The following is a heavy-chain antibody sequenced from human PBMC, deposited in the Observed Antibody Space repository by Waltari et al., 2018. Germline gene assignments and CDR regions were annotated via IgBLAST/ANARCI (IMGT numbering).Heavy chain of an antibody. CDR3: ATAVGGNMEFDS. CDR2: VSAHDGNT. J-gene: IGHJ4*01. V-gene: IGHV1-18*01. D-gene: IGHD6-19*01. Sequence: QVHLVQSGAEVKTPGASVKVSCKASAYTFSTYGLTWVRQAPGQGLEWLGWVSAHDGNTNYAPGLQDRVTLTTDTSTYTAYMELNSLGPDDTAVYYCATAVGGNMEFDSWGHGSLVTVSS. CDR1: AYTFSTYG.